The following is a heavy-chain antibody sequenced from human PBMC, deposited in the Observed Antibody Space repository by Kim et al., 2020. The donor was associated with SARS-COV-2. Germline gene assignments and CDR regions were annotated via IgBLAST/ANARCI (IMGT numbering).Heavy chain of an antibody. CDR1: GGSISSSSYY. CDR2: IYYSGST. J-gene: IGHJ5*02. Sequence: SETLSLTCTVSGGSISSSSYYWGWIRQPPGKGLEWIGSIYYSGSTYYNPSLKSRVTISVDTSKNQFSLKLSSVTAADTAVYYCARQILIGVTIFGVVQNWFDPWGQGTLVTVSS. V-gene: IGHV4-39*01. CDR3: ARQILIGVTIFGVVQNWFDP. D-gene: IGHD3-3*01.